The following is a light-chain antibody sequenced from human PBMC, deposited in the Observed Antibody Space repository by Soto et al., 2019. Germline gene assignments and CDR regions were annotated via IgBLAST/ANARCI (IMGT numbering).Light chain of an antibody. V-gene: IGLV2-14*01. CDR3: SSYTSSSTLDV. CDR2: DVS. Sequence: SALTQPASVSGSPGQSITISCTGTSSDVGGYNYVSWYQQHPGKAPQLMIYDVSNRPSGVSNRFSGSKSGNTASLTISGLQAEDEADYYCSSYTSSSTLDVFGTGTKVTVL. CDR1: SSDVGGYNY. J-gene: IGLJ1*01.